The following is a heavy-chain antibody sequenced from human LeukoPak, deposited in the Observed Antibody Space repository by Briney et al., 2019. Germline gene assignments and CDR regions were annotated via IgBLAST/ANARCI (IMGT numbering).Heavy chain of an antibody. D-gene: IGHD5/OR15-5a*01. CDR3: ARAAFYDDFDY. Sequence: GGSLRLSCAASGFTSSSYAVSWVRQAPGKGLEWVSAIGGTGDKTYYADSVKGRFTISRDNSKNTLYLQLSSLRAEDTAVYYCARAAFYDDFDYWGQGTLVTVSS. CDR2: IGGTGDKT. V-gene: IGHV3-23*01. J-gene: IGHJ4*02. CDR1: GFTSSSYA.